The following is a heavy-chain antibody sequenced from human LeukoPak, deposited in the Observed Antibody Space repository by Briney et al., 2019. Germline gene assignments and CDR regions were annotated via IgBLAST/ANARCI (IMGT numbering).Heavy chain of an antibody. J-gene: IGHJ5*02. CDR1: GGSIGSYY. CDR2: ISYSGST. D-gene: IGHD5-12*01. V-gene: IGHV4-59*01. Sequence: ASETLSLTCTVSGGSIGSYYWSWIRQPPAKGLEWIGHISYSGSTNYNPSLKSRVTISVDTSKNQFSLKLSSVTAADTAVYYCARGGSGYALNWFDPWGQGTLVTVSS. CDR3: ARGGSGYALNWFDP.